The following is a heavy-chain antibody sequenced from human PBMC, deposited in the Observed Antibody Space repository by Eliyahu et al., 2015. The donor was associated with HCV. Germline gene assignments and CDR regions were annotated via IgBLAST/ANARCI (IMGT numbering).Heavy chain of an antibody. D-gene: IGHD6-19*01. Sequence: QVQLQESGPGLVKPSETLSLTCPVPGGSITXYYWSWIRXPPGKGLEGIGYNHYSGSTNYNPSLKSRVTISLDTSKNQLSLKLTSVTAADTAVYYCASGGGGIAVAGTGGWFDPWGQGTLVTVSS. V-gene: IGHV4-59*01. CDR2: NHYSGST. CDR1: GGSITXYY. CDR3: ASGGGGIAVAGTGGWFDP. J-gene: IGHJ5*02.